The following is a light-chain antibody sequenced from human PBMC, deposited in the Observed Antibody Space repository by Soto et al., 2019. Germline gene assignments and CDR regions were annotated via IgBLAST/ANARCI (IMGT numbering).Light chain of an antibody. CDR1: QSVSSNN. V-gene: IGKV3-20*01. Sequence: EIVLTQSPGTLSLSPGERATLSCRASQSVSSNNLAWYQQRPGQAPRVVIYGASTRATGIPERFSGSGCGTDLTLTITRLEPEDFAVYYCPQYGRAPLTFGPGTKVDIK. CDR3: PQYGRAPLT. J-gene: IGKJ3*01. CDR2: GAS.